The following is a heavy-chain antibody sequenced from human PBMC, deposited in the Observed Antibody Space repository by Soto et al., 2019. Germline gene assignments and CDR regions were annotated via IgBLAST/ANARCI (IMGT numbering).Heavy chain of an antibody. J-gene: IGHJ6*02. Sequence: SVKVSCKASGGTFSSYAISWVRQAPGQGLEWMGGIIPIFGTANYAQKFQGRVTITADESTSTAYMELSSLRSEDTAVYYCARRDSSGWYGPYYGMDVWGQGTKVTVSS. CDR3: ARRDSSGWYGPYYGMDV. V-gene: IGHV1-69*13. CDR1: GGTFSSYA. D-gene: IGHD6-19*01. CDR2: IIPIFGTA.